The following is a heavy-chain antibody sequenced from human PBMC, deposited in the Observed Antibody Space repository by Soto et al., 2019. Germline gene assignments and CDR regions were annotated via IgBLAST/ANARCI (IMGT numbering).Heavy chain of an antibody. CDR2: IYPGDSET. V-gene: IGHV5-51*01. Sequence: GESLKISCKGSGYNFTTFWIGWVRQMPGKGLEWMGIIYPGDSETKYSPDFEGQVTISADRSTNTAYLQWRSLRASDTAMYYCARLGFPGAIYFDSWGLGTLVTV. J-gene: IGHJ4*02. CDR1: GYNFTTFW. CDR3: ARLGFPGAIYFDS.